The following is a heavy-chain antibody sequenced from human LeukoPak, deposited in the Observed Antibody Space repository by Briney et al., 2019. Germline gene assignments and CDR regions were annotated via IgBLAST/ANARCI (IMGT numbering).Heavy chain of an antibody. CDR2: IYYSGST. J-gene: IGHJ6*03. CDR1: GGSISSSSYY. V-gene: IGHV4-39*01. Sequence: SETLSLTCTVSGGSISSSSYYWGWIRQPPGKGLEWIGSIYYSGSTYYNPSLKSRVTISVDTSNNQISLKLSSVTAADTAVYYCATQAYYYYYMDVWGKGTTVTVSS. CDR3: ATQAYYYYYMDV.